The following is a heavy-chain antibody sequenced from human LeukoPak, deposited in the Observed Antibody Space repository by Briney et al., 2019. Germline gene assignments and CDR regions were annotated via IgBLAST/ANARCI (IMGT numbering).Heavy chain of an antibody. CDR3: AKGFSNYADAFDI. J-gene: IGHJ3*02. CDR2: ISGSGGST. CDR1: GFTFSNYA. D-gene: IGHD3-16*01. V-gene: IGHV3-23*01. Sequence: GGSLRLSCAASGFTFSNYAMSWVRQAPGKGLEWVSGISGSGGSTYYADFVKGRFTISRDNSKNTLYLQMNSLRAEDTAVYYCAKGFSNYADAFDIWGQGTMVTVAS.